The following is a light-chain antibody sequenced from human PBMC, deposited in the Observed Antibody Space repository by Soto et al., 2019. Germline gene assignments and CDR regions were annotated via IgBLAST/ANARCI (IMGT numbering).Light chain of an antibody. Sequence: DIQMTQSPSTLSASVGDRVTITCRASQSISSWLAWYQQKPGKAPKLLIYDASSLESGVPSRFSGSGSGTEFTLTVSGLQPDDFATYYCQQYTSYWLTFGGGTKVEIK. V-gene: IGKV1-5*01. CDR2: DAS. J-gene: IGKJ4*01. CDR3: QQYTSYWLT. CDR1: QSISSW.